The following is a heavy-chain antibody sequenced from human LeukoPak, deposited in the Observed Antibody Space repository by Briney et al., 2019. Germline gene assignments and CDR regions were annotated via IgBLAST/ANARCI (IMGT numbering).Heavy chain of an antibody. CDR2: INPNSGGT. J-gene: IGHJ4*02. D-gene: IGHD6-13*01. V-gene: IGHV1-2*02. Sequence: ASVKVSCEASGYSFIGYYMHWVRQAPGQGLEWMGWINPNSGGTNYAQKFQGRVTMTRDTSISTAYMELSRLRSDDTAVYYCARVGSGWYVSDYWGQGAPVTVSS. CDR3: ARVGSGWYVSDY. CDR1: GYSFIGYY.